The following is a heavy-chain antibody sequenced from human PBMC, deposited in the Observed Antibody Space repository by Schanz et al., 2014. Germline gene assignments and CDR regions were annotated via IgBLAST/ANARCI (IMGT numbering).Heavy chain of an antibody. CDR1: GFTFSDYW. Sequence: VQLVESGGGLVQPGGSLRLSCTASGFTFSDYWMSWVRQAPGKGLEWVAFINSDGTKRFYADSVKSRFTISRDNSKNTLYLQMNSLRAEDTAVYYCAKGRFGELSAFDIWGQGTMVTVSS. CDR3: AKGRFGELSAFDI. V-gene: IGHV3-30*02. CDR2: INSDGTKR. D-gene: IGHD3-10*01. J-gene: IGHJ3*02.